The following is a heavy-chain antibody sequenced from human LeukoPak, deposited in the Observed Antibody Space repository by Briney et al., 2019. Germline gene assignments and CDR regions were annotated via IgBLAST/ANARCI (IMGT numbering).Heavy chain of an antibody. CDR1: GGSFSGYY. J-gene: IGHJ4*02. CDR2: INHSGST. V-gene: IGHV4-34*01. Sequence: SETLSLTCAVYGGSFSGYYWSWIRQPPGKGLEWIGEINHSGSTNYNPSLKSRVTISVDTSKNQFSLKLSSVTAADTAVYYCARAAYVGIVATIYYFDYWGQGTLVTVSS. D-gene: IGHD5-12*01. CDR3: ARAAYVGIVATIYYFDY.